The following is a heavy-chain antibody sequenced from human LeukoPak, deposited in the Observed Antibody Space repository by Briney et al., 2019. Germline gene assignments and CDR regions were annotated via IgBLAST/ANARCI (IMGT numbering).Heavy chain of an antibody. CDR1: GITLSNYA. J-gene: IGHJ4*02. D-gene: IGHD3-10*01. CDR3: AKRGIVIRGVLIIGFHKEAYYFDY. V-gene: IGHV3-23*01. Sequence: PGGSLRLSCVVSGITLSNYAMSWVRQAPGKGLEWVSGISESGGSTKYADSVKGRFTISRDNSLNTVYLQMNSLRAGDTAVYFCAKRGIVIRGVLIIGFHKEAYYFDYWGQGILVTVSS. CDR2: ISESGGST.